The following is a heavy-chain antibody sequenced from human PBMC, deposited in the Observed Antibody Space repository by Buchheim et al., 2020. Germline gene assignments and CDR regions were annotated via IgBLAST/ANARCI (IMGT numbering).Heavy chain of an antibody. J-gene: IGHJ3*02. D-gene: IGHD6-19*01. CDR3: ARLSRSGWYVARAFDI. V-gene: IGHV4-39*01. Sequence: QLQLQESGPGLVKPSETLSLTCTVSGGSISSSSYYWGWIRQPPGKGLEWIGSIYYSGSTYYNSSLKSRVTISVDTSKNQFSLKLSSVTAAETAVYYCARLSRSGWYVARAFDIWGQGT. CDR1: GGSISSSSYY. CDR2: IYYSGST.